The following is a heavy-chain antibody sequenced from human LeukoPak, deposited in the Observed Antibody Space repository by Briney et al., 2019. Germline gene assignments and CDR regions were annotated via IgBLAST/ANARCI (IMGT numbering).Heavy chain of an antibody. D-gene: IGHD3-10*01. CDR2: IYYSGST. CDR1: GGSISTYY. J-gene: IGHJ4*02. Sequence: SETLSLTCTVSGGSISTYYWSWIRQPPGKGLEWIGYIYYSGSTGYNPSLKSRVTISVGTSKNQFSLKLTSVTAADTAVYYCARLDYYGPGSSNWGQGTLVTVSS. CDR3: ARLDYYGPGSSN. V-gene: IGHV4-59*01.